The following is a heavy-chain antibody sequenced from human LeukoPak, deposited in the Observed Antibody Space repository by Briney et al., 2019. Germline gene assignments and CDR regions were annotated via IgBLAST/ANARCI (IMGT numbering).Heavy chain of an antibody. V-gene: IGHV3-48*03. CDR3: ARDRYRSVLEWLPHDTFDI. CDR1: GFTFSSYE. Sequence: PGGSLRLSCAASGFTFSSYEMNWVRQAPGKGLEWVSYISSSGSTIYYADSVKGRFTISRDNAKNSLYLQMNSLRAEDTAVYYCARDRYRSVLEWLPHDTFDIWGQGTMVTVS. J-gene: IGHJ3*02. CDR2: ISSSGSTI. D-gene: IGHD3-3*01.